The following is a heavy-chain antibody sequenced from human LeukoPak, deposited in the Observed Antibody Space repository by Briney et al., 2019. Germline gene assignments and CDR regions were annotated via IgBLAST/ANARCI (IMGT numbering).Heavy chain of an antibody. CDR3: AKLSAYGSGKNCFDP. Sequence: GESLKISCKASGYRFTNYWISWVRQMPGKGLEWMGIIYPGDSDTRYSPSFQGQVTISADKSISTAYLQWSSLRASDTAMYYCAKLSAYGSGKNCFDPWGQGTLVTVSS. V-gene: IGHV5-51*01. CDR2: IYPGDSDT. CDR1: GYRFTNYW. J-gene: IGHJ5*02. D-gene: IGHD3-10*01.